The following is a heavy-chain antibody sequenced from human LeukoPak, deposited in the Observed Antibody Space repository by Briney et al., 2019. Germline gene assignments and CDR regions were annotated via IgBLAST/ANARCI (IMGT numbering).Heavy chain of an antibody. CDR3: AREGAAATYYFDS. D-gene: IGHD6-13*01. CDR2: INLRRST. Sequence: SETLSLTCAVYGGSFSGYYWSWISQPPGKGLEGIGEINLRRSTNYNPSLKSRVTMSVDTSKNQFSLNLSSVTAADTAVYYCAREGAAATYYFDSCGQRTLVTVSS. J-gene: IGHJ4*02. CDR1: GGSFSGYY. V-gene: IGHV4-34*01.